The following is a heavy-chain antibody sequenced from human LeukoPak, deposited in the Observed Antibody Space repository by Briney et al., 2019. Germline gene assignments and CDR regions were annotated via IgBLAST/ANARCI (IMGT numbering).Heavy chain of an antibody. J-gene: IGHJ3*02. CDR3: ATGGTMVQSNVSDI. D-gene: IGHD3-10*01. V-gene: IGHV1-24*01. CDR2: FDPESGET. CDR1: GYTLTESS. Sequence: ASVKVSCKVSGYTLTESSTQWLRQAPGKGLEWMGGFDPESGETIYAQKFQGRVTVTEDTSTDTAYMELRGLRSEDTAVYYCATGGTMVQSNVSDIWGQGTMVTVSS.